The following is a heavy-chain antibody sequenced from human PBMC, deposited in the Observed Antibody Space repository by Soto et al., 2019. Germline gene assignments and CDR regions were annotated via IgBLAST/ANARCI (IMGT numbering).Heavy chain of an antibody. V-gene: IGHV1-18*01. CDR3: ARDPRGTAAESNAGNRNWFEP. Sequence: QVQLVQSGAEVKKPGASVKVSCKASGYTFTSYGISWVRQAPGQGLEWMGWISAYNGNTNYAQKLQGRVTMTTDTSTSTAYMELRSLRSDDTAVYYSARDPRGTAAESNAGNRNWFEPCGQGTLVTVSS. CDR2: ISAYNGNT. CDR1: GYTFTSYG. D-gene: IGHD6-13*01. J-gene: IGHJ5*02.